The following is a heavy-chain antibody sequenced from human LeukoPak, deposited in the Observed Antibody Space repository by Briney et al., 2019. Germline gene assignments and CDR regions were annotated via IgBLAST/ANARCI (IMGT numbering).Heavy chain of an antibody. CDR3: ARARTLRFLEWLYYFDY. CDR1: GFTFSDYY. Sequence: PGGSLRLSCAASGFTFSDYYMSWIRQAPGKGLEWVSYISSSSSYTNYADSVKGRFTISRDNAKNSLYLQMNSLRAEDTAVYYCARARTLRFLEWLYYFDYWGQGTLVTVSS. J-gene: IGHJ4*02. D-gene: IGHD3-3*01. CDR2: ISSSSSYT. V-gene: IGHV3-11*06.